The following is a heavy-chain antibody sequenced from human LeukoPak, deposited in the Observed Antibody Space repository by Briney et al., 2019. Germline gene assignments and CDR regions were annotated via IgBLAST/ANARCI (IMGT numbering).Heavy chain of an antibody. J-gene: IGHJ4*02. Sequence: ASVKVSCKASGGTFSSYAISWVRQAPGQGLEWMGRIIPILGIANYAQKFQGRVTITADKSTSTAYMELSSQRSEDTAVYYCARHSYESYFDYWGQGTLVTVSS. CDR2: IIPILGIA. V-gene: IGHV1-69*04. CDR1: GGTFSSYA. CDR3: ARHSYESYFDY. D-gene: IGHD5-18*01.